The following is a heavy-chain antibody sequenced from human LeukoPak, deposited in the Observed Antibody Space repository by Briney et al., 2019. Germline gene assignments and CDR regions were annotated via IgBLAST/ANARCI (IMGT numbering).Heavy chain of an antibody. V-gene: IGHV4-59*08. CDR2: IYYSGST. J-gene: IGHJ4*02. Sequence: SETLSPTCTVSGGSISSYYWSWIRQPPGKGLEWIGYIYYSGSTDYNPSLKSRVTISVDTSKNQFSLKLSSVTAADTAVYYCASIYALDYWGQGTLVTVSS. D-gene: IGHD2/OR15-2a*01. CDR3: ASIYALDY. CDR1: GGSISSYY.